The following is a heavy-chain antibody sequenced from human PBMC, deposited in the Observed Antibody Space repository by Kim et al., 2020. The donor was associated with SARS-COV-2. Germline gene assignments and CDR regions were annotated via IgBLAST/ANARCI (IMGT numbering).Heavy chain of an antibody. CDR1: GASSFNYY. D-gene: IGHD2-21*02. V-gene: IGHV4-59*01. CDR2: IYNRGST. Sequence: SETLSLTCTVSGASSFNYYWNWIRQPPGKGLEWIGYIYNRGSTNYNPSLKSRITISVDTSKNQFSLKLSSVTAADTAVYYCARAGLGGNSDGFDYWGRGTLVTVSS. CDR3: ARAGLGGNSDGFDY. J-gene: IGHJ4*02.